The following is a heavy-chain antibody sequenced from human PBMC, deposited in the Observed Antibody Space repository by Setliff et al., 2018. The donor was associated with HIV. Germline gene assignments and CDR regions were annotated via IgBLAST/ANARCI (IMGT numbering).Heavy chain of an antibody. Sequence: SETLSLTCTVSGGSMSSSIYYWGWIRQTPDKGLEWLGIIYYSGATYYNPSLTSRVTISVDTSRNQFSLKLRSVTAADTAAYYCARLGYVSGGFYKTPGPYYFDYWGQGALVTVSS. V-gene: IGHV4-39*01. CDR1: GGSMSSSIYY. CDR2: IYYSGAT. D-gene: IGHD3-10*01. CDR3: ARLGYVSGGFYKTPGPYYFDY. J-gene: IGHJ4*02.